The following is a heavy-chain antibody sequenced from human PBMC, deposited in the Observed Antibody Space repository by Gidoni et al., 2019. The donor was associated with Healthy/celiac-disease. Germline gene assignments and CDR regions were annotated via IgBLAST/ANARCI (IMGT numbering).Heavy chain of an antibody. J-gene: IGHJ6*02. CDR3: ASDVSSYYYGMDV. CDR1: GGSISSGSYY. V-gene: IGHV4-61*02. CDR2: IYTSGST. Sequence: QVQLQESGPGLVKPSQTLSLTCTVSGGSISSGSYYWSWIRQPAGKGLEWIGRIYTSGSTNYNPSLKSRVTISVDTSKNQFSLKLSSVTAADTAVYYCASDVSSYYYGMDVWGQGTTVTVSS.